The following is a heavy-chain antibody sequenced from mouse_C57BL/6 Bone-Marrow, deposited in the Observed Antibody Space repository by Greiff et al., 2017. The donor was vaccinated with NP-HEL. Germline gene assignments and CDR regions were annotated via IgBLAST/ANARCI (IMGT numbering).Heavy chain of an antibody. D-gene: IGHD1-1*01. CDR1: GFTFTSYG. CDR2: ISSGGSYT. Sequence: EVHLVESGGDLVKPGGSLKLSCAASGFTFTSYGMSWVRQTPDKRLEWVATISSGGSYTYYPDNLKGRFTISRDNAKNTLYMQRSRLKSEDTAMYYCESKASVAWYFDVWGTGTTVTVSS. V-gene: IGHV5-6*01. CDR3: ESKASVAWYFDV. J-gene: IGHJ1*03.